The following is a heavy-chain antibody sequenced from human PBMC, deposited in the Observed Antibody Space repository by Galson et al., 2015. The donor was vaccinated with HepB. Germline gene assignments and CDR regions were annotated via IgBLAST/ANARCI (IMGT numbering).Heavy chain of an antibody. D-gene: IGHD4-23*01. J-gene: IGHJ2*01. Sequence: SLRLSCAASGFTFSGSAMHWVRQASGKGLEWVGRIRSKANSYTTAYAASVKGRFTISRDDSKNTAYLQMNSLKTEDTAVYYCTTPSGTTVVPTWTSWYFDLWGRGTLVTVSS. V-gene: IGHV3-73*01. CDR1: GFTFSGSA. CDR3: TTPSGTTVVPTWTSWYFDL. CDR2: IRSKANSYTT.